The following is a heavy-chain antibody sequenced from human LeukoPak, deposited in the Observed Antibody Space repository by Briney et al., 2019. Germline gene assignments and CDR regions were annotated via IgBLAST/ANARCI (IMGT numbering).Heavy chain of an antibody. CDR1: GFTFSRYE. D-gene: IGHD4-17*01. Sequence: GGSLRLSCAASGFTFSRYEMNWVRQAPGKGLEWVSYISSSGSTIYYADSVKGRFTISRDNAKNSLYLQMNSLRAEDTAVYYCARDYGDYIFHWFDPWGQGTLVTVSS. CDR2: ISSSGSTI. V-gene: IGHV3-48*03. J-gene: IGHJ5*02. CDR3: ARDYGDYIFHWFDP.